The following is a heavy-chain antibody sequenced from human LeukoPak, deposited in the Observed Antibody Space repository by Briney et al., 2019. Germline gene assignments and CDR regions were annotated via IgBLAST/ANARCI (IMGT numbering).Heavy chain of an antibody. V-gene: IGHV4-31*03. D-gene: IGHD1-26*01. CDR1: GGSISSGGYY. CDR3: SGASIVGATRDAFDI. Sequence: PQTLSLTCTVSGGSISSGGYYWSWIRQHPGKGLEWIGYIYYSGSTYYNPSLKSRVTISVDTSKNQFSLKLSSVTAADTAVYYCSGASIVGATRDAFDIWGQGTMVTVSS. CDR2: IYYSGST. J-gene: IGHJ3*02.